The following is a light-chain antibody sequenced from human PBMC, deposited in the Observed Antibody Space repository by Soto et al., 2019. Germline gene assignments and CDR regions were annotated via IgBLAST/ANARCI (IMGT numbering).Light chain of an antibody. CDR1: QSVSVY. V-gene: IGKV3-11*01. CDR2: DAS. Sequence: EIVLTQSPATLSLSPGERATLSCRASQSVSVYLAWYQQKPGQAPRLLIYDASNRATGIPARFSGSGSGTDFTLTISGLEPEDFAVYYCQQRSKWLFGHGPKVDIK. CDR3: QQRSKWL. J-gene: IGKJ3*01.